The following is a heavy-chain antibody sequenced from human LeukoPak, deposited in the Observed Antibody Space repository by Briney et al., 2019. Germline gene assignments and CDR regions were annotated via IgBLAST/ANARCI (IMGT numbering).Heavy chain of an antibody. CDR1: GGSISSYY. CDR2: IYYSGST. D-gene: IGHD1-26*01. CDR3: ARHRMGASFDY. V-gene: IGHV4-59*08. J-gene: IGHJ4*02. Sequence: SETRSLTCTVSGGSISSYYWSWIRQPPEKGVEWIGYIYYSGSTNYNPSLKSRVTISVDTSKNQFSLKLSSVTAADTAVYYCARHRMGASFDYWGQGTLVTVSS.